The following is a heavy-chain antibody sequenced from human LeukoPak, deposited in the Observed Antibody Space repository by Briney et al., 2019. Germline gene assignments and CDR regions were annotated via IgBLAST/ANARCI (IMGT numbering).Heavy chain of an antibody. J-gene: IGHJ4*02. D-gene: IGHD3-9*01. CDR3: GTGQHDTWHDGY. V-gene: IGHV3-15*01. CDR2: IKSKFDGETT. Sequence: GGSLRLSCAASGFTFSRAWMSWVRQAPGKGLEWIGRIKSKFDGETTDYAAPVKGRFTISRDDSKDTLFLEINSLKIEDTAVYFCGTGQHDTWHDGYWGQGTLVTVSS. CDR1: GFTFSRAW.